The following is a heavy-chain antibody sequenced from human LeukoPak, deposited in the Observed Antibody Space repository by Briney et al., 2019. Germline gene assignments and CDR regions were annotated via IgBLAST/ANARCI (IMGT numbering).Heavy chain of an antibody. V-gene: IGHV3-30*18. CDR1: GFTFSSYG. CDR3: AKSSSGATFDY. D-gene: IGHD2-2*01. J-gene: IGHJ4*02. Sequence: GGSLRLSCAASGFTFSSYGMHWVRQAPGKGLEWVAVISYDGSNKYYADSVKGRFTISRDNSKNTLYLQMNSLRAEDTAVYYCAKSSSGATFDYWGQGTLVPSPQ. CDR2: ISYDGSNK.